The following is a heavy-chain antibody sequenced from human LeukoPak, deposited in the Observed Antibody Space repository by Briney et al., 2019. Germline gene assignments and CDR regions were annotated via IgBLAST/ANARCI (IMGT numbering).Heavy chain of an antibody. CDR2: ISTSSIYI. CDR3: AREEGGKLGIDYYFDY. V-gene: IGHV3-21*01. CDR1: GFTFSSYS. D-gene: IGHD7-27*01. J-gene: IGHJ4*02. Sequence: GGSLRLSCAASGFTFSSYSMNWVRQAPGKGLEWVSSISTSSIYIYYTDSVKGRFTISRDNAKNSLYLQMNSLRAEDTVVYYCAREEGGKLGIDYYFDYWGQGTLVTVSS.